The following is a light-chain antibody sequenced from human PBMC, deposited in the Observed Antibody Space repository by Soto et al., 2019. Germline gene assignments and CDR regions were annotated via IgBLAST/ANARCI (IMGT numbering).Light chain of an antibody. Sequence: QSALTQPPSASGSPGQTVTISCTGTSSDVGGYDYVSWYQQHPGEAPKLIIYEVTKRPSGVPDRFSGSKSGNRASLTVSGLQAEDEADYYCTSYTSRNDFVVFGGGTKLTVL. CDR3: TSYTSRNDFVV. V-gene: IGLV2-8*01. CDR1: SSDVGGYDY. J-gene: IGLJ2*01. CDR2: EVT.